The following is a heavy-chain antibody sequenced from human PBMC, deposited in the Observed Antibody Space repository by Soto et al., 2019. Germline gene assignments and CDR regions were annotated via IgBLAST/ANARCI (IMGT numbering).Heavy chain of an antibody. CDR2: ISGSGGST. Sequence: EVQLLESGGGLVQPGGSLRLSCAASGFTFSSYAMSWVRQAPGKGLEWVSAISGSGGSTYYADSVKGRFTISRDNSKNTLYLQMNSLRAEDTAVYYCAKDVPYGGNSGYYYYGMDVWGQGTTVTVSS. CDR3: AKDVPYGGNSGYYYYGMDV. CDR1: GFTFSSYA. V-gene: IGHV3-23*01. D-gene: IGHD4-17*01. J-gene: IGHJ6*02.